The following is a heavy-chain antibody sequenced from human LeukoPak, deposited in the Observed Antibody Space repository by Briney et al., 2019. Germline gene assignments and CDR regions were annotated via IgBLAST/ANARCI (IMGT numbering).Heavy chain of an antibody. CDR2: IRGRGDKT. CDR3: ARDWVTDTAAIDY. Sequence: GRTLRLSRAASVFTLSSYAMSGVPHAPGKGLEWVAAIRGRGDKTYHADSVKGRFTISRDNSKNTLFLQMNSMRAEDTAVYYCARDWVTDTAAIDYCGQGTLVSVSS. V-gene: IGHV3-23*01. CDR1: VFTLSSYA. D-gene: IGHD2-2*01. J-gene: IGHJ4*02.